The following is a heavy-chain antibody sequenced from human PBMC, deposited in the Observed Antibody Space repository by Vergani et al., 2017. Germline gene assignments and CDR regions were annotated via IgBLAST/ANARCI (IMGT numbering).Heavy chain of an antibody. Sequence: EVKLVESGGVVVQPGGSLRLFCAVSGFKFDEHSMHWVRQLPGKGPEWVSVISWDGETAHYAESVRGRFTISRDNSKNSLYLQMNSLTTEDTAVYYCAREIAKPHMAEGPPGFYGMDVWGQGTMVTVSS. V-gene: IGHV3-43*01. CDR2: ISWDGETA. CDR3: AREIAKPHMAEGPPGFYGMDV. J-gene: IGHJ6*02. CDR1: GFKFDEHS. D-gene: IGHD2-21*01.